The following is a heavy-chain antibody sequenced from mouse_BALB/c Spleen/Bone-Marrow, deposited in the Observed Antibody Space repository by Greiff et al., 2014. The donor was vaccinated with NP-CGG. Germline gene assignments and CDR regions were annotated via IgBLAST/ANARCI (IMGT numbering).Heavy chain of an antibody. Sequence: VQLKDSGGGLVQPGGSLKLSCAASGFTFSSYTMSWGCQTPEKRLEWVAYISNGGGSTYYPDTVKGRFTISRDNAKNTLYLQMSSLKSEDTAMYYCARQIYFPYFDYCGQGTTLTVSS. D-gene: IGHD2-1*01. J-gene: IGHJ2*01. V-gene: IGHV5-12-2*01. CDR1: GFTFSSYT. CDR3: ARQIYFPYFDY. CDR2: ISNGGGST.